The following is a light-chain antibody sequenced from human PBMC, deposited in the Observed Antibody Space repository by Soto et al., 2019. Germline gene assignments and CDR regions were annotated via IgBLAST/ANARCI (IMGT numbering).Light chain of an antibody. CDR3: QHSGNSHGT. Sequence: EIELAQSPGTLSLSPGERATLSCRASQTISSRYLTCYQQKPGQLPSPLIYGASSMATAIPDRFSGSGSGTDFTLTISRLEPEDVAVYYCQHSGNSHGTFGQGTKVDIK. CDR2: GAS. V-gene: IGKV3-20*01. CDR1: QTISSRY. J-gene: IGKJ1*01.